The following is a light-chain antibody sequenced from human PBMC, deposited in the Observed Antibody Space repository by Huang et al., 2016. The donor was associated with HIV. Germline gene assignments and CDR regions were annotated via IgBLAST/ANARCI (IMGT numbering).Light chain of an antibody. Sequence: EIVLTQSPATLSLSPGERATLSCRDSENIFNYLAWYQQKPGQAPRLLIYDASTRDTGIPARFSGSGSGTDFTLTISSLEPEDFAVYYCQQRSNWPRTFGGGTKVEIK. CDR3: QQRSNWPRT. V-gene: IGKV3-11*01. CDR1: ENIFNY. J-gene: IGKJ4*01. CDR2: DAS.